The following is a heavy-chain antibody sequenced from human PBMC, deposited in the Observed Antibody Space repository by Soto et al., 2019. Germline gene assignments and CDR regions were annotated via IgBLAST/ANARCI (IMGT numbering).Heavy chain of an antibody. J-gene: IGHJ4*02. CDR1: GFTFNTYW. CDR2: INSAGTIT. D-gene: IGHD4-17*01. Sequence: EVQLVESGGAVVQPGGSLRLSCAASGFTFNTYWMHWVRQVPGKGLVWVSRINSAGTITSYADSVRGRFTISRDNAKNTVYLKMNSLRADDTAVSYCARYMTPAETPGDDFVYWVQGTLVTVYS. CDR3: ARYMTPAETPGDDFVY. V-gene: IGHV3-74*01.